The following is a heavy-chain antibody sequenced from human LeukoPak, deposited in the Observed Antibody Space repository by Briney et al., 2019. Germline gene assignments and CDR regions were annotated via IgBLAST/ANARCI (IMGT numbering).Heavy chain of an antibody. CDR1: GGSIGSSSYY. V-gene: IGHV4-39*07. CDR2: IYYSGST. J-gene: IGHJ4*02. Sequence: SETLSLTCTVSGGSIGSSSYYWGWIRQPPGKGLEWIGSIYYSGSTYYNPSLKSRVTISVDTSKNQFSLKLSSVTAADTAVYYCASSTYYYDSSGYYAIDYWGQGTLVTVSS. D-gene: IGHD3-22*01. CDR3: ASSTYYYDSSGYYAIDY.